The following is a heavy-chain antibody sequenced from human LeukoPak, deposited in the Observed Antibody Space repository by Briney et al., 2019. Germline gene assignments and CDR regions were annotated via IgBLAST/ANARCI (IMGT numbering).Heavy chain of an antibody. Sequence: SETLSLTCTVSGGFISSGSYYWSWIRQPAGKGLEWIGRIYTSGSTNYNPSLKSRVTISVDTSKNQFSLKLSSVTAADTAVYYCARASGVLSHDFDYWGQGTLVTVSS. CDR1: GGFISSGSYY. D-gene: IGHD1-1*01. CDR3: ARASGVLSHDFDY. CDR2: IYTSGST. J-gene: IGHJ4*02. V-gene: IGHV4-61*02.